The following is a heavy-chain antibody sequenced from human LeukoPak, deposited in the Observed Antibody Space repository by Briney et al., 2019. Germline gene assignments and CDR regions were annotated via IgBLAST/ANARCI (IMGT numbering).Heavy chain of an antibody. CDR1: GGAIRSSNW. V-gene: IGHV4-4*02. D-gene: IGHD3-22*01. CDR2: IYHTGNT. CDR3: ATETYYDSSGPHFDY. J-gene: IGHJ4*02. Sequence: SGTLSLTCAVSGGAIRSSNWWSWVRQPPGKGLEWIGEIYHTGNTNYNPSLKSRVTISVDKSKNQFSLKLSSVTAADTAVYYCATETYYDSSGPHFDYWGQGTLVTVSS.